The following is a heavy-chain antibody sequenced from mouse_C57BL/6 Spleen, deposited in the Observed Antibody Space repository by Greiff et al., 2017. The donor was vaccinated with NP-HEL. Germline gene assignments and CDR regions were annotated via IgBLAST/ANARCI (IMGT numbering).Heavy chain of an antibody. J-gene: IGHJ3*01. CDR1: GFSLTSYG. D-gene: IGHD2-4*01. CDR3: ARNGDDYPFAY. Sequence: VMLVESGPGLVQPSQSLSITCTVSGFSLTSYGVHWVRQSPGKGLEWLGVIWSGGSTDYNAAFISRLSISKDNSKSQVFFKMNSLQADDTAIYYCARNGDDYPFAYWGQGTLVTVSA. V-gene: IGHV2-2*01. CDR2: IWSGGST.